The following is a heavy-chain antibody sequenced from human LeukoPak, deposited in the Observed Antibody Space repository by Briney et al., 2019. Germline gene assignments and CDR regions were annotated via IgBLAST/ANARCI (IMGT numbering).Heavy chain of an antibody. Sequence: GGSLRLSCAAPGFTFSSYAMSWVRQAPGKGLEWVSAVSGSGGSTYYADSVKGRFTISRDNSKNTLYLQMNSLRAEDTAVYYCAKLGLRYFFDYWGQGTLVTVSS. CDR3: AKLGLRYFFDY. D-gene: IGHD3-3*01. J-gene: IGHJ4*02. V-gene: IGHV3-23*01. CDR1: GFTFSSYA. CDR2: VSGSGGST.